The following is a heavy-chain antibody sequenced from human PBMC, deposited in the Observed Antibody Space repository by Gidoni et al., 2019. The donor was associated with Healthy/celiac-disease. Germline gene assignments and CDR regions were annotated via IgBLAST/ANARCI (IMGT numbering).Heavy chain of an antibody. Sequence: EVQLVESGGGLVQPGGSLRLSCAASGFTVSSNYMSWVRQAPGKGLAWVSVIYSGGSTYYADSVKGRFTISRDNSKNTLYLQMNSLRAEDTTVYYCARLYGDYENDAFDIWGQGTMVTVSS. V-gene: IGHV3-66*01. D-gene: IGHD4-17*01. CDR1: GFTVSSNY. J-gene: IGHJ3*02. CDR3: ARLYGDYENDAFDI. CDR2: IYSGGST.